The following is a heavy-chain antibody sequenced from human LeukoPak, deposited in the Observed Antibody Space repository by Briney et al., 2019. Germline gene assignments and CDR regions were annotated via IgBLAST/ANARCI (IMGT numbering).Heavy chain of an antibody. CDR3: ARDFGPTVTSDI. D-gene: IGHD4-17*01. CDR2: IIPILGIA. V-gene: IGHV1-69*04. Sequence: SVKVSCKASGGTFSSYAISWVRQAPGQGLEWMGRIIPILGIANYAQKFQGRVTITADKSTSTAYMELSSLRSEDTAVYYCARDFGPTVTSDIWGQGTMVTVSS. J-gene: IGHJ3*02. CDR1: GGTFSSYA.